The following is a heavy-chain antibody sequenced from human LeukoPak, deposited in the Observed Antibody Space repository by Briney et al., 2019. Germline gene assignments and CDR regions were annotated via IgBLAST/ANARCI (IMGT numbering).Heavy chain of an antibody. Sequence: SETLSLTCTVSGDSIREYYWSWIRQPPGKGLEWIGYVFYSGSTNYNPSLKSRVTTSVDTSKNQLSLKLSSVTAADTAVYYCARDLRSSSWSYYFDYWGQGTLVTVSA. D-gene: IGHD6-13*01. CDR1: GDSIREYY. J-gene: IGHJ4*02. CDR3: ARDLRSSSWSYYFDY. CDR2: VFYSGST. V-gene: IGHV4-59*01.